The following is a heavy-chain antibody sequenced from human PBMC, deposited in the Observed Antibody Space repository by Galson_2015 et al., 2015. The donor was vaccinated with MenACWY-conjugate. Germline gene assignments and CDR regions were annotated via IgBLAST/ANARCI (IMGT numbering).Heavy chain of an antibody. Sequence: SEPLSLTCSVSGGSISFHYWSWLRQPPGKGLEWIGYIYSSGTTNYNPSLKSRVTISIDTSKTQFSLRLNSVSAADTAVYYCAKDLSRAPGATTTPDAFDIWGQGTMVTVSS. J-gene: IGHJ3*02. D-gene: IGHD1-14*01. CDR2: IYSSGTT. V-gene: IGHV4-59*11. CDR1: GGSISFHY. CDR3: AKDLSRAPGATTTPDAFDI.